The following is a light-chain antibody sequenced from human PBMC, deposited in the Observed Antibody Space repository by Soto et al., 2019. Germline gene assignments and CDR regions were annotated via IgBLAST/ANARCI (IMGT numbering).Light chain of an antibody. J-gene: IGKJ5*01. CDR1: EDISTW. Sequence: IQMTQSTSSVSASVGDIVASTWRCSEDISTWLAWYQQKPGKAPKLLIYAASSLQSGVPSRFSGSGSGTDFTLTISSLQPEDFATYYCQHADSFPLITFGQGTRLEIK. CDR3: QHADSFPLIT. V-gene: IGKV1-12*01. CDR2: AAS.